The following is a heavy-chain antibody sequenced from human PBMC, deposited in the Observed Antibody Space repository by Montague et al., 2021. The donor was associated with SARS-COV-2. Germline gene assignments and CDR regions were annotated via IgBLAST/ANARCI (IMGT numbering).Heavy chain of an antibody. CDR1: GDSIKTYY. CDR2: VFYTGST. CDR3: ARRSGSGSWFLDY. V-gene: IGHV4-59*08. Sequence: SETLSLTCSVSGDSIKTYYWSWIRQPPGRGLEYIGYVFYTGSTNYNPSLKSRLTISEDTSKNQFSLELRTVTAADTAVYYCARRSGSGSWFLDYWGRGILVTVSS. J-gene: IGHJ4*02. D-gene: IGHD6-13*01.